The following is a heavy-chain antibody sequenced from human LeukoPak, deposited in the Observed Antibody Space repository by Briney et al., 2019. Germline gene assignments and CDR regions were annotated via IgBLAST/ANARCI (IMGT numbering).Heavy chain of an antibody. V-gene: IGHV4-59*01. CDR2: IYYSGST. J-gene: IGHJ6*03. Sequence: PSETLSLTCTVSGGSISSYYWSWIRQPPGKGLEWIGYIYYSGSTNYNPSLKSRVTISVDTSKNQFSLKLSSVTAADTAVYYCARGHGGRYSSSGYMDVWGKGTTVTVSS. CDR1: GGSISSYY. D-gene: IGHD6-6*01. CDR3: ARGHGGRYSSSGYMDV.